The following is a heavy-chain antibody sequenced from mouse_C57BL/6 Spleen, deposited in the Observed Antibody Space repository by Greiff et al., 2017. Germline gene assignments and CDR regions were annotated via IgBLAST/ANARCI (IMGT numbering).Heavy chain of an antibody. Sequence: EVKLMESGGGLVKPGGSLKLSCAASGFTFSSYAMSWVRQTPEKRLEWVATISDGGSYTYYPDNVKGRFTISRDNAKNNLYLQMSHLKSEDTAMYYCARVYYGYLDYWGQGTTLTVSS. CDR2: ISDGGSYT. CDR3: ARVYYGYLDY. D-gene: IGHD2-1*01. CDR1: GFTFSSYA. J-gene: IGHJ2*01. V-gene: IGHV5-4*03.